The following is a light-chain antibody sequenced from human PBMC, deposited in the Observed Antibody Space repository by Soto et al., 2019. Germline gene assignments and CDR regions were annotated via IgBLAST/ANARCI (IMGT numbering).Light chain of an antibody. V-gene: IGLV2-23*02. CDR2: EVS. J-gene: IGLJ1*01. CDR1: SSDVGNYNL. Sequence: QSVLTQPASVSGSPGQSITISCTGTSSDVGNYNLVSWYQQHPGKAPKLMIYEVSKRPSGVSSRFSGSKSGNTASLTISGLQAEDEADYYCYSYAGGDTYYVFGTGTKSPS. CDR3: YSYAGGDTYYV.